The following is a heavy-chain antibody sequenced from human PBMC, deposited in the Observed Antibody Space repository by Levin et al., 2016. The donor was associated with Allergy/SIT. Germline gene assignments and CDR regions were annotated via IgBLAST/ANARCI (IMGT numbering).Heavy chain of an antibody. CDR2: INTNTGNP. V-gene: IGHV7-4-1*02. J-gene: IGHJ5*02. Sequence: ASVKVSCKASGYTFTSYAMNWVRQAPGQGLEWMGWINTNTGNPTYAQGFTGRFVFSLDTSVSTAYLQISSLKAEDTAVYYCARSYKPGPIAAAGGECYTWGQGTLVTVSS. CDR1: GYTFTSYA. CDR3: ARSYKPGPIAAAGGECYT. D-gene: IGHD6-13*01.